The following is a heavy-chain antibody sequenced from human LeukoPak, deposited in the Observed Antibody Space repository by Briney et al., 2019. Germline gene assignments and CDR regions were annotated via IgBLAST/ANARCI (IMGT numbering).Heavy chain of an antibody. V-gene: IGHV1-69*06. CDR2: IIPIFGTA. CDR1: GGTFSSYA. CDR3: ARNSISGNWFDP. J-gene: IGHJ5*02. D-gene: IGHD2-21*01. Sequence: ASVKVSCKASGGTFSSYAISWVRQAPGQGLEWMGGIIPIFGTANYAQKFQGRVTITADKSTSTAYMELSSLRSEDTAVYYCARNSISGNWFDPWGQGTLVTVSS.